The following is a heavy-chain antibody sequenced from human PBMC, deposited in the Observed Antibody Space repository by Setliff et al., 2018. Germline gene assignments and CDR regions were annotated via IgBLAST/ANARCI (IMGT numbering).Heavy chain of an antibody. CDR2: INPSSGRT. CDR1: GYTFTSHY. CDR3: ARGGNPPYDAFDI. Sequence: GASVKVSCKASGYTFTSHYMHWVRQAPGLGLEWMGTINPSSGRTSYAQKFQGRVTITTDESTSTAYMELSSLRSEDTAVYYCARGGNPPYDAFDIWGQGTMVTVSS. V-gene: IGHV1-46*01. J-gene: IGHJ3*02. D-gene: IGHD2-15*01.